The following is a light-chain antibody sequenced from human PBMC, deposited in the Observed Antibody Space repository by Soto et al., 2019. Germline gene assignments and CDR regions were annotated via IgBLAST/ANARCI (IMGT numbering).Light chain of an antibody. CDR2: DVS. J-gene: IGKJ3*01. CDR3: QKYNRAPYT. V-gene: IGKV3-11*01. CDR1: QSVTKY. Sequence: EVVLTQSPATLSLSPGERATLSCRASQSVTKYLAWYQQKPGQALRLLIYDVSKRATGIPARFSGSGSETDFTLTISSLEPGDFATYYCQKYNRAPYTFGPGTKVDIK.